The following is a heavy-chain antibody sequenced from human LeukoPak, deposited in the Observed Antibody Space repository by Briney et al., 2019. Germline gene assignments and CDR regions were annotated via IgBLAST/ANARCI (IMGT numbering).Heavy chain of an antibody. CDR3: AREYDFWSGYPLDY. J-gene: IGHJ4*02. CDR2: INSDGSST. Sequence: GGSLRLSCAASGFTFSSYWMHWVRQAPGKGLVWVSRINSDGSSTSYADSVKGRFTISRDNAKNSLYLQMNSLRAEDTAVYYCAREYDFWSGYPLDYWGQGTLVTVSP. D-gene: IGHD3-3*01. V-gene: IGHV3-74*01. CDR1: GFTFSSYW.